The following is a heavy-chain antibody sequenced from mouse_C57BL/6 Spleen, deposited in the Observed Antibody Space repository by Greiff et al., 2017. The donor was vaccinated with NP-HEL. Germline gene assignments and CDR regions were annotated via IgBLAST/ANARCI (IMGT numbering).Heavy chain of an antibody. CDR3: TRNDGYSYYFDY. V-gene: IGHV1-15*01. CDR2: IDPETGGT. J-gene: IGHJ2*01. CDR1: GYTFTDYE. Sequence: QVQLKQSGAELVRPGASVTLSCKASGYTFTDYEMHWVKQTPVHGLEWIGAIDPETGGTAYNQKFKGKAILTADKSSSTAYMELRSLTSEDSAVYYCTRNDGYSYYFDYWGQGTTLTVSS. D-gene: IGHD2-3*01.